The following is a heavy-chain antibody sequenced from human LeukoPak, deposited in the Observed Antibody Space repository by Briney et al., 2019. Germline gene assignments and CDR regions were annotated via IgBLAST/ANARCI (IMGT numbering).Heavy chain of an antibody. Sequence: AGGSLRLSCAASGFTFSSYWMHWVRQAPGKGLEWVSAISGSGGSTYYADSVKGRFTISRDNSKNTLYLQMNSLRAEDTAVYYCAKAGGSGNYFFDYWGQGTLVTVSS. CDR3: AKAGGSGNYFFDY. V-gene: IGHV3-23*01. CDR2: ISGSGGST. D-gene: IGHD3-10*01. J-gene: IGHJ4*02. CDR1: GFTFSSYW.